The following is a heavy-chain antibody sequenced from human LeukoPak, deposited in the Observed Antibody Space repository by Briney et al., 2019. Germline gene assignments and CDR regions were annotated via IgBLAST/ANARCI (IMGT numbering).Heavy chain of an antibody. CDR2: IYYSGST. CDR1: GGSISSYY. D-gene: IGHD3-22*01. Sequence: SETLSLTCTVSGGSISSYYWSWIRQPPGKGLEWIGYIYYSGSTNYNPSLKSRVTISVDTSKNQFSLKLSSVTAADTAVYYCARDYDSSGYYPRDYYYYGMDVWGQGTTVTVSS. J-gene: IGHJ6*02. V-gene: IGHV4-59*01. CDR3: ARDYDSSGYYPRDYYYYGMDV.